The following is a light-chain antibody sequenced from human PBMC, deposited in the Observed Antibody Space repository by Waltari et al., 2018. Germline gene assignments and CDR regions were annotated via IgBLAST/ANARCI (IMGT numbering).Light chain of an antibody. CDR1: SSDIGA. J-gene: IGLJ1*01. CDR3: TSDAGSNSNSFYV. V-gene: IGLV2-8*01. CDR2: DVT. Sequence: QSALTQPPSASGSPGQSVTISCTGASSDIGAVSWYQHHPGKAPKLMIYDVTKRPSGVPGRFAGSGSGNTASLTVAGLQPEDEADYYCTSDAGSNSNSFYVFGTGTKVTVL.